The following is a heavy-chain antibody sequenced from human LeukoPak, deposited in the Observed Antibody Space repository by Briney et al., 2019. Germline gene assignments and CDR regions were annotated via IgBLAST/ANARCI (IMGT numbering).Heavy chain of an antibody. Sequence: GGSLRLSCAASGFTFSSYAMSWVRQAPGKGLEWVSAISGSGGSTYYADSVEGRFTISRDNSKNTLYLQMNSLRAEDTAVYYCAKGRNGFDWLLPLDYWGQGTLVTVSS. D-gene: IGHD3-9*01. CDR3: AKGRNGFDWLLPLDY. CDR2: ISGSGGST. J-gene: IGHJ4*02. V-gene: IGHV3-23*01. CDR1: GFTFSSYA.